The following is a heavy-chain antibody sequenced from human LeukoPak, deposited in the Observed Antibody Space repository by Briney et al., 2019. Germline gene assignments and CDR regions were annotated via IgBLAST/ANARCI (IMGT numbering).Heavy chain of an antibody. CDR3: AKQDIVLVQPGISFKTEFDF. V-gene: IGHV3-23*01. CDR1: GFPFSNYA. D-gene: IGHD2-8*02. CDR2: IGSSGDNI. Sequence: GGSLRLSCAASGFPFSNYAMSWVRQAPGKGLEWVSVIGSSGDNIYYADSVKGRFTISRDNSKNMLYLAMNSLRAEDTAVYYCAKQDIVLVQPGISFKTEFDFWGQGTLVTVSS. J-gene: IGHJ4*02.